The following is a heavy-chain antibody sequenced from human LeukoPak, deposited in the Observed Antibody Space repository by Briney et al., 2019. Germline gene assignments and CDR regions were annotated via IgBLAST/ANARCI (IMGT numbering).Heavy chain of an antibody. D-gene: IGHD3-3*01. J-gene: IGHJ4*02. CDR3: ARVRDYDFWSGYFFVYYFDY. CDR2: INHSGST. CDR1: GGSFSGYY. V-gene: IGHV4-34*01. Sequence: SETLSLTCAVYGGSFSGYYWSWIRQPPGKGLEWIGEINHSGSTNYNPSLKSRVTISVDTPKNQFSLKLSSVTAADTAVYYCARVRDYDFWSGYFFVYYFDYWGQGTLVTVSS.